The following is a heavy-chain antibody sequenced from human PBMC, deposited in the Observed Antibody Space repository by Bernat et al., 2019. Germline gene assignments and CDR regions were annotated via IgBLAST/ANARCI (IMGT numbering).Heavy chain of an antibody. J-gene: IGHJ4*02. Sequence: VQLVESGGGVVQPGRSLRLSCAASGFTCSSYAMSWVRQAPGKGLEWVSAISGSGGSTYYADSVKGRFTISRDNSKNTLYLQMNSLRAEDTAVYYCSKDYCSGGSCYGFDYWGQGTLVTVSS. V-gene: IGHV3-23*04. CDR2: ISGSGGST. D-gene: IGHD2-15*01. CDR3: SKDYCSGGSCYGFDY. CDR1: GFTCSSYA.